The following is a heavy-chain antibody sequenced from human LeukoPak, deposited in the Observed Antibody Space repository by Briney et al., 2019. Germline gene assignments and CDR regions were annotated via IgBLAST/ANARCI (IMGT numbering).Heavy chain of an antibody. D-gene: IGHD5-18*01. CDR2: IWYDGGNK. V-gene: IGHV3-33*01. Sequence: GGSLRLSCAASGFTFSSYGMHWVRQAPGKGLEWVAVIWYDGGNKYYADSVKGRFTISRDNSKNTLYLQMNSLRAEDTAVYYCARVERGYSYGYPFDYWGQGTLVTVSS. CDR1: GFTFSSYG. CDR3: ARVERGYSYGYPFDY. J-gene: IGHJ4*02.